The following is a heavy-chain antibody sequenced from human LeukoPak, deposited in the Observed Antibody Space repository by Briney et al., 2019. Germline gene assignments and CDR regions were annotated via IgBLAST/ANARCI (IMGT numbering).Heavy chain of an antibody. V-gene: IGHV3-30-3*01. Sequence: GGSLRLSCAASGFTFSSYAMHWVSQAPGKGLEWVAVISYDGSNKYYADSVKGRFTISRDNSKNTLYLQMNSLRAEDTAVYYCARDSADRYDSSGYYPLDYWGQGTLVTVSS. CDR3: ARDSADRYDSSGYYPLDY. D-gene: IGHD3-22*01. CDR2: ISYDGSNK. CDR1: GFTFSSYA. J-gene: IGHJ4*02.